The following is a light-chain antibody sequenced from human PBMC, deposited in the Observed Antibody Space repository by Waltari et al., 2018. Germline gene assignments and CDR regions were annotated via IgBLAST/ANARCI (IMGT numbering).Light chain of an antibody. V-gene: IGLV2-23*02. CDR3: CAHAGGGTHYA. Sequence: QSALTHPPSVSACRGQSNTISCAGTSSHVGRPTLVHWDQQHPGKGPKILIEDVTQWLSGVCDRVSGSKSGNTASLTLSGLQPEDEADYYCCAHAGGGTHYAFGTGTKVTVL. CDR1: SSHVGRPTL. J-gene: IGLJ1*01. CDR2: DVT.